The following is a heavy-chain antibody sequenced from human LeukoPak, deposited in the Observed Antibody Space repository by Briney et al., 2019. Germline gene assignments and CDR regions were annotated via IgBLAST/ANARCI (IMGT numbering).Heavy chain of an antibody. D-gene: IGHD7-27*01. Sequence: LRLSCAASGFTFSSYGMNWVRQPPGKGLEWIGHIYNRGNTHYNPSLKSRVTTSVDTSKNQFSLTLNSVTAADTAVFYCARRPHNWGFDYWGQGTLVTVSS. CDR1: GFTFSSYG. CDR3: ARRPHNWGFDY. V-gene: IGHV4-59*08. CDR2: IYNRGNT. J-gene: IGHJ4*02.